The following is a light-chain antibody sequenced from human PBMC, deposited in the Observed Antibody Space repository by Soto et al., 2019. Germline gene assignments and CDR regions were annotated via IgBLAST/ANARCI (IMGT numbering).Light chain of an antibody. CDR3: LLSYSGALVV. CDR2: DTS. Sequence: QAVVTQEPSLTVSAGWTVTLTCGSSTGAVTSGHYPYWFQQKPGQAPRTLIYDTSNKHSWTPARFSGSLLGGKAALTLSGAQPEDEAEYYCLLSYSGALVVFCGGIKLTVL. V-gene: IGLV7-46*01. CDR1: TGAVTSGHY. J-gene: IGLJ2*01.